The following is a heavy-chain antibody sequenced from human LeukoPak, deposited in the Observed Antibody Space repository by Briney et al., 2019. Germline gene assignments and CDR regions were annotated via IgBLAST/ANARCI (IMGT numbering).Heavy chain of an antibody. J-gene: IGHJ4*02. V-gene: IGHV4-30-4*01. CDR3: ARAKNYFDY. Sequence: GLEWIGYIYYSGSTYYNPSLKSRVTISVDTSKNQFSLKLSSVTAADTAVYYCARAKNYFDYWGQGTLVTVSS. CDR2: IYYSGST.